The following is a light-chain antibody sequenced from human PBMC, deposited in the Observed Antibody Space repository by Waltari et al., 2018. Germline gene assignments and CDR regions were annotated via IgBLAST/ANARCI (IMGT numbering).Light chain of an antibody. CDR2: EGS. CDR3: CSYAGSLVV. J-gene: IGLJ2*01. CDR1: SSDVGSYNL. Sequence: QSALTQPASVSGSPGQSIPISCTGTSSDVGSYNLVSWYQQHPGKAPKLMIYEGSKRPSGVSNRFSGSKSGNTASLTISGLQAEDEADYYCCSYAGSLVVFGGGTKLTVL. V-gene: IGLV2-23*01.